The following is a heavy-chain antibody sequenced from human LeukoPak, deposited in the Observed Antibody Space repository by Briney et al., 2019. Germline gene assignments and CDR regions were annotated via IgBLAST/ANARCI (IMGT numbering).Heavy chain of an antibody. Sequence: GRSLSLSCAASGFTFSSYSMNWVRQAPGKGLEWVSSISSSSSYIYYADSVKGRFTISRDNAKNSLYLQMNSLRAEDTAVYYCVREGYRPGNFPFDSWGQGTLVPVSS. CDR1: GFTFSSYS. CDR3: VREGYRPGNFPFDS. D-gene: IGHD3-16*02. CDR2: ISSSSSYI. J-gene: IGHJ4*02. V-gene: IGHV3-21*01.